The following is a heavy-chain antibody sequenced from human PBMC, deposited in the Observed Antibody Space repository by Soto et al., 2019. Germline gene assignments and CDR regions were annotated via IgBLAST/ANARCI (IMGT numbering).Heavy chain of an antibody. V-gene: IGHV3-74*01. CDR2: INSDGSST. CDR3: ARLADYCSGGSCYAWRGAFDI. CDR1: GFTFSSYW. J-gene: IGHJ3*02. D-gene: IGHD2-15*01. Sequence: GGSLRLSCAASGFTFSSYWMHWVRQAPGKGLVWVSRINSDGSSTSYADSVKGRFTISRDNAKNTLYLQMNSLRAEDTAVYYCARLADYCSGGSCYAWRGAFDIWGQGTMVTVSS.